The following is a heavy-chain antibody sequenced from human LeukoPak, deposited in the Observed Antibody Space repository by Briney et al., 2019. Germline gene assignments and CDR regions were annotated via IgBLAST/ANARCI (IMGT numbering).Heavy chain of an antibody. CDR1: GGSISSGGYY. CDR2: IYYSGST. V-gene: IGHV4-61*08. J-gene: IGHJ4*02. D-gene: IGHD3-3*01. Sequence: PSETLSLTCTVSGGSISSGGYYWSWIRQPPGKGLEWIGYIYYSGSTNYNPSLKSRVTISVDTSKNQFSLKLSSVTAADTAVYYCARLVRRAYYDFWADYWGQGTLVTVSS. CDR3: ARLVRRAYYDFWADY.